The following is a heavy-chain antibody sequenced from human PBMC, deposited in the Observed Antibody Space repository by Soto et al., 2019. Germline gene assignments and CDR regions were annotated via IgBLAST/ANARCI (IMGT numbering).Heavy chain of an antibody. J-gene: IGHJ4*02. D-gene: IGHD3-16*02. CDR1: GFSFSSFG. CDR2: NSYDGSNK. Sequence: QVQLVESGGSMVQPGRSLRLSCAASGFSFSSFGMHWVRQAPGKGLEWVAFNSYDGSNKYYADSVKGRFTISRDSSKKTLYLQMNSLRPEDTAVYYCAKALGELSPESYDYWGQGTLVTVSS. CDR3: AKALGELSPESYDY. V-gene: IGHV3-30*18.